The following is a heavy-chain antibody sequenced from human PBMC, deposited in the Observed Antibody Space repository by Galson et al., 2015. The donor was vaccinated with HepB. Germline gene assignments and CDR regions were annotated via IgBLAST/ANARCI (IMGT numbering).Heavy chain of an antibody. D-gene: IGHD3-10*01. V-gene: IGHV3-7*01. Sequence: SLRLSCAVSGFSISTYWMTWVRQAPGKGLECVAHIKPDGRENYYVDSVKGRFTISRDNARNSLYLQMNSLRAEDTAVYFCTRRAGVLWGQGTLVTVSS. CDR1: GFSISTYW. CDR2: IKPDGREN. J-gene: IGHJ4*02. CDR3: TRRAGVL.